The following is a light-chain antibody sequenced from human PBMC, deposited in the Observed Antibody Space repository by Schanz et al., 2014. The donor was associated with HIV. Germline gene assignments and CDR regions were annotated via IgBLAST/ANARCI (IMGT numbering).Light chain of an antibody. CDR3: QQFNNWPPEGT. CDR1: QTVISSY. Sequence: EIVLTQSPGTLSLSPGERATLSCRASQTVISSYLAWYQQKPGQAPRLLIYDASNRATGIPARFSGSGSGTEFSLTISSLLSEDFAIYYCQQFNNWPPEGTFGQGTKV. V-gene: IGKV3D-15*01. J-gene: IGKJ1*01. CDR2: DAS.